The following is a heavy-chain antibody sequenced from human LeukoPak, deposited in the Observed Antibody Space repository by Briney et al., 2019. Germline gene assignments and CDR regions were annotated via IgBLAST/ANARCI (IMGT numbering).Heavy chain of an antibody. CDR2: INWNGGST. D-gene: IGHD2-2*01. J-gene: IGHJ5*02. Sequence: RGSLRLSCAASGFAFDDYGMSWVRQAPGKGLEWVSGINWNGGSTGYADSVKGRFTISRDNAKNSLYLQMNSLRAEDTALYYCARDLGVPAASGNWFDPWGQGTLVTVSS. V-gene: IGHV3-20*04. CDR1: GFAFDDYG. CDR3: ARDLGVPAASGNWFDP.